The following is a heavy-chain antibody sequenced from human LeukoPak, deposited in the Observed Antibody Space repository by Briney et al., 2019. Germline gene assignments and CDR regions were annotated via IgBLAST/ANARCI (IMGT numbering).Heavy chain of an antibody. V-gene: IGHV3-53*01. CDR1: GFLFSNTY. CDR3: VSLARDY. CDR2: IHNDGST. D-gene: IGHD3-3*02. Sequence: PGGSLSLSCAASGFLFSNTYMTWVRQAPGKGLEGVSVIHNDGSTYYADSVKGRFTISRDNSKNMLFLRMNSLRVEDTAVYFCVSLARDYWGQGTLVSVSS. J-gene: IGHJ4*02.